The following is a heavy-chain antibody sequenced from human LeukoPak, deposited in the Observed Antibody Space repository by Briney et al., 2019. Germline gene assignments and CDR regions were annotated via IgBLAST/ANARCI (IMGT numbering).Heavy chain of an antibody. J-gene: IGHJ4*02. Sequence: LQTLSLTCTVSGGSISSGGYYWSWIRQHPGKGLEWIGYIYYSGSTYYNPSLKSRVTISVDTSKNQFSLKLSSVTAADTAVYYCARLKNRGYFDYWGQGTLVTVSS. CDR1: GGSISSGGYY. CDR2: IYYSGST. D-gene: IGHD7-27*01. V-gene: IGHV4-31*03. CDR3: ARLKNRGYFDY.